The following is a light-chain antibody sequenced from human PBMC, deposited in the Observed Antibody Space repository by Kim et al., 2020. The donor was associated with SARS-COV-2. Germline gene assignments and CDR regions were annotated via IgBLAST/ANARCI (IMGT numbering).Light chain of an antibody. Sequence: PGDRANLAYRPSQTVSSSYLAWYQQKPRQAPTLLIYGASSRATGIPDRFIGSGSGTGFTLTISRLEPGDFAVYFCQHYASSPPMYTFGQGTKLEI. CDR3: QHYASSPPMYT. V-gene: IGKV3-20*01. J-gene: IGKJ2*01. CDR1: QTVSSSY. CDR2: GAS.